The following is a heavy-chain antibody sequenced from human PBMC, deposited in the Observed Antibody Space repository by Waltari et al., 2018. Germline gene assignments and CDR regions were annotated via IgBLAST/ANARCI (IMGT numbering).Heavy chain of an antibody. CDR2: IYHSGST. J-gene: IGHJ6*02. V-gene: IGHV4-38-2*01. D-gene: IGHD6-13*01. Sequence: QVQLQESGPGLVKPSETLSLTCAVSGYSISSGYYWGWIRQPPGKGLEWIGSIYHSGSTYYNPSLKSRVTISVDTSKNQFSLKLSSVTAADTAVYYCARVASSPPYYGMDVWGQGTTVTVSS. CDR3: ARVASSPPYYGMDV. CDR1: GYSISSGYY.